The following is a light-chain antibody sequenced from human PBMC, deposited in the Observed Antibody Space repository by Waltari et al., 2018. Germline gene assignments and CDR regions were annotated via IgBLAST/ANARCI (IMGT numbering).Light chain of an antibody. Sequence: DIQMTKSPSTLSATVGDRVSITCRASQSINNWLAWYQHKPGKAPNLLIYKASSLESGVPSRFSGSGFGTEFTLTISSLQPDDVATYYCQQYKTYWSFGQGTKLEIK. V-gene: IGKV1-5*03. CDR1: QSINNW. CDR3: QQYKTYWS. CDR2: KAS. J-gene: IGKJ2*01.